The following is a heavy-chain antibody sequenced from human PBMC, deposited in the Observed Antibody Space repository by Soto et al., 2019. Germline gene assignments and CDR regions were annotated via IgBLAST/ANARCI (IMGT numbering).Heavy chain of an antibody. CDR3: ARGGSWFDP. J-gene: IGHJ5*02. CDR2: IYFTGST. V-gene: IGHV4-59*11. Sequence: QVQLKESGPGLVKPSETLSLACTVSSGSTSPHYWSWIRQSPGKGLEWIAYIYFTGSTNYNPSLKSLVTISIDTSKNQFSLKLTSVTAADTAVYYCARGGSWFDPWGQGTLVTVSS. CDR1: SGSTSPHY.